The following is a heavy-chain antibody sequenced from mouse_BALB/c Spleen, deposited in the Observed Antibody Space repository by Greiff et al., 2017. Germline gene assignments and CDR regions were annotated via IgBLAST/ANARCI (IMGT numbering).Heavy chain of an antibody. V-gene: IGHV5-6-3*01. CDR2: INSNGGST. CDR3: ARELGLQDYYAMDY. J-gene: IGHJ4*01. CDR1: GFTFSSYG. Sequence: EVKLVESGGGLVQPGGSLKLSCAASGFTFSSYGMSWVRQTPDKRLELVATINSNGGSTYYPDSVKGRFTISRDNAKNTLYLQMSSLKSEDTAMYYCARELGLQDYYAMDYWGLGTSVTVSS. D-gene: IGHD3-1*01.